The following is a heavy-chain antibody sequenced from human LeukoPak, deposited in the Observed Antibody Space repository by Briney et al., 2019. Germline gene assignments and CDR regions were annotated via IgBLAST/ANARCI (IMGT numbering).Heavy chain of an antibody. CDR3: ARHGDYYDSSGYYYVLNAFDI. Sequence: SETLSLTCTVSGVSISSYYWSWIRQPPGKGLEGIGYIYYSGSTNYNPSLKSRVTISVDTSKNQFSLKLSSVTAADTAVYYCARHGDYYDSSGYYYVLNAFDIWGQGTMVTVSS. V-gene: IGHV4-59*08. D-gene: IGHD3-22*01. J-gene: IGHJ3*02. CDR1: GVSISSYY. CDR2: IYYSGST.